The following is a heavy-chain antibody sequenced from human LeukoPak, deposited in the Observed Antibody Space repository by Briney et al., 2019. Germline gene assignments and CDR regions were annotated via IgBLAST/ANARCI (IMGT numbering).Heavy chain of an antibody. CDR3: DVGYDSSGYYPATDY. Sequence: TSETLSLTCTVSGGSISSSSYYWGWIRQPPGKGLEWIGSIYYSGSTYYNPSLKSRVTISVDTSKNQFSLKLSSVTAADTAVYYCDVGYDSSGYYPATDYWGQGTLVTVSS. CDR1: GGSISSSSYY. CDR2: IYYSGST. D-gene: IGHD3-22*01. V-gene: IGHV4-39*01. J-gene: IGHJ4*02.